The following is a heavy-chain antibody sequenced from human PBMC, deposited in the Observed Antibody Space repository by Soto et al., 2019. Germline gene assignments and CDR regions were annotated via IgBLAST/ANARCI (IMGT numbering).Heavy chain of an antibody. Sequence: SETLFLTCAVYGGAFSGYYWGWIRQPPGKGLEWIGEINHSGSTNYNPSLKSRVTISVDTSKNQFSLKLSSVTAADTAVYYCARRRKASYYYYGMDVWGQGTTVTVSS. CDR1: GGAFSGYY. V-gene: IGHV4-34*01. CDR2: INHSGST. CDR3: ARRRKASYYYYGMDV. J-gene: IGHJ6*02.